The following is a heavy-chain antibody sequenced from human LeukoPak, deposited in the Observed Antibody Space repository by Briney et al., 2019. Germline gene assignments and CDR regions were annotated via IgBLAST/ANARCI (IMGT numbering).Heavy chain of an antibody. CDR3: ARDIDAVVAANQRFDY. D-gene: IGHD2-15*01. CDR1: GFTFSSYG. J-gene: IGHJ4*02. V-gene: IGHV3-33*01. CDR2: IWYDGSNK. Sequence: GGSLRLSCAASGFTFSSYGMHWVRQAPGKGLEWVAVIWYDGSNKYYADSVKGRFTISRDNSKNTLYLQMNSLRAEDTAVYYCARDIDAVVAANQRFDYWGQGTLATVSS.